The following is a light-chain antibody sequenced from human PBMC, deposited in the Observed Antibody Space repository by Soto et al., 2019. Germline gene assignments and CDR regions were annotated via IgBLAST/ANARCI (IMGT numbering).Light chain of an antibody. CDR2: TND. V-gene: IGLV1-44*01. CDR3: AAWDDSLSGVV. CDR1: SSNIGGNT. J-gene: IGLJ2*01. Sequence: QSVLTQPPSASGTPGQRVTISGSGSSSNIGGNTVNWYQQLPGTAPKLLIYTNDQRPSGVPDRFSGSKSGTSASLAISGLQSEDEADYYCAAWDDSLSGVVFGGGTKLTVL.